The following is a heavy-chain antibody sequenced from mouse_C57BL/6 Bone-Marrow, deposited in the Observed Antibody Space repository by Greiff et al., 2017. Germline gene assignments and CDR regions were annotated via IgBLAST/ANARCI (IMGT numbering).Heavy chain of an antibody. CDR3: ARGATGTKGYFDY. CDR2: ISDGGSYT. Sequence: EVHLVESGGGLVKPGGSLKLSCAASGFTFSSYAMSWVRQTPEKRLEWVATISDGGSYTYYPDNVKGRFTISRDNAKNNLYLQMSHLKSEDTAMYYCARGATGTKGYFDYWGQGTTLTVSS. J-gene: IGHJ2*01. V-gene: IGHV5-4*01. D-gene: IGHD4-1*02. CDR1: GFTFSSYA.